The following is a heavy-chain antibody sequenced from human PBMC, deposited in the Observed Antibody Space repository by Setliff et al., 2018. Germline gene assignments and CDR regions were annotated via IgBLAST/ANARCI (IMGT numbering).Heavy chain of an antibody. CDR2: VIQVGSG. D-gene: IGHD1-26*01. V-gene: IGHV3-23*01. CDR1: GFTFRDYS. CDR3: AKDRVNDGFWDFDS. J-gene: IGHJ4*02. Sequence: PGESLKISSATSGFTFRDYSMVWVRQVPGKGLEWVAGVIQVGSGVYADSVKGRSTISRDNSKNNFFLQINNLRAADTATYYCAKDRVNDGFWDFDSWGQGIVVTVSS.